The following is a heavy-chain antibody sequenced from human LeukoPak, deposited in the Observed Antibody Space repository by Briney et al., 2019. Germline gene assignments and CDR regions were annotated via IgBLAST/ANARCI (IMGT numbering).Heavy chain of an antibody. V-gene: IGHV4-39*01. J-gene: IGHJ4*02. CDR3: ARLSSSWILDY. CDR1: GGSISSSNYF. CDR2: IYYSGST. Sequence: SETLSLTCTVSGGSISSSNYFWGWIRQPPGKGLEWIGSIYYSGSTNYNPSLKSRVTISVDTSKNQFSLNLNSVTAADTAVYYCARLSSSWILDYWGQGTLVTVSS. D-gene: IGHD6-13*01.